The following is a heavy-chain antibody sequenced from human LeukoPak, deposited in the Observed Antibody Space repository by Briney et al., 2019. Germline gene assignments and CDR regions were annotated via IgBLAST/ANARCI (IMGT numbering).Heavy chain of an antibody. Sequence: GGTLRLSCAASGFTFSTYGMSWVRQAPGKGLEWVSGITGSNSRSTYYADSVKGRFTVSRDNSKNTLYLQMNSLKTEDTAVYYCGSGYYSDYWGQGTLVTVSS. CDR1: GFTFSTYG. CDR2: ITGSNSRST. D-gene: IGHD3-22*01. CDR3: GSGYYSDY. J-gene: IGHJ4*02. V-gene: IGHV3-23*01.